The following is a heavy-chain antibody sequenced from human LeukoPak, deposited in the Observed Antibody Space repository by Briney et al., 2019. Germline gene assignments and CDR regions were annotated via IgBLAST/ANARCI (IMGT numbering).Heavy chain of an antibody. J-gene: IGHJ4*02. V-gene: IGHV3-23*01. D-gene: IGHD3-9*01. CDR2: ISGSGGST. Sequence: GGSLRLSCAASGFTFSSYAMSWVRQAPGKGLEWVSAISGSGGSTYYADSVKGRFTISRDNSKNTLYLQMNSLRAEDTAVYYCAKDGRGILTGYYKSLYFDYWGQGTLVTVSS. CDR3: AKDGRGILTGYYKSLYFDY. CDR1: GFTFSSYA.